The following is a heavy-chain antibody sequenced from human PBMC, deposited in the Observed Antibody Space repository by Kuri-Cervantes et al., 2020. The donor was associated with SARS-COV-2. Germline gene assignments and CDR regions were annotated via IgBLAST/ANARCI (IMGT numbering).Heavy chain of an antibody. CDR2: ISGSGSST. CDR1: GFTFSSYA. V-gene: IGHV3-23*01. J-gene: IGHJ5*02. D-gene: IGHD3-10*01. CDR3: AKPGITMVRGVIYWFDP. Sequence: GESLKITCAASGFTFSSYAMSWVRQAPGKGLEWVSAISGSGSSTYYADSVKGRFTISRDNSKNTLYLQMNSLRAEDTAVYYCAKPGITMVRGVIYWFDPWGQGTLVTVSS.